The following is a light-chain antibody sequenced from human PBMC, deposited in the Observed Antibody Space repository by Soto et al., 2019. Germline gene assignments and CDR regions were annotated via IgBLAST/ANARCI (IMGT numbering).Light chain of an antibody. V-gene: IGLV2-14*03. CDR2: DVV. CDR3: SSYTSTMTNV. J-gene: IGLJ1*01. Sequence: QSVLTQPASVSGSPGQSITISCTGTSSDVGGFNSVSWYQLRPGTAPKLILYDVVDRPSGVSYRSSGSKSGNTASLTISGLQAADEADYFCSSYTSTMTNVFGRGTKVPVL. CDR1: SSDVGGFNS.